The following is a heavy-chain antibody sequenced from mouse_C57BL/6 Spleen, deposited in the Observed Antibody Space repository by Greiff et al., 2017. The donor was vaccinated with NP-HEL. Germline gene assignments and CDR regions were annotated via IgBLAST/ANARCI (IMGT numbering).Heavy chain of an antibody. Sequence: QVQLKESGAELVKPGASVKLSCKASGYTFTEYTIHWVKQRSGQGLEWIGWFYPGSGSIKYNEKFKDKATLTADKSSSTVYMELSRLTSETSAVYFSARHEGGYDAMDYWGQGTSVTVSS. CDR1: GYTFTEYT. CDR2: FYPGSGSI. V-gene: IGHV1-62-2*01. CDR3: ARHEGGYDAMDY. J-gene: IGHJ4*01.